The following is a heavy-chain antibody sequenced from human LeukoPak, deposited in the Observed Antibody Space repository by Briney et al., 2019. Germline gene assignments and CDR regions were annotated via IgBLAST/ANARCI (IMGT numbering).Heavy chain of an antibody. CDR3: ARDIGYGSGSFYYYYMDV. CDR2: INPSGGST. Sequence: GASVKVSCKASGYTFTSYYMHWVRQAPGQGGEWRGIINPSGGSTSYAQKFQGRVTMTRDMSTSTVYMQLSSLRSEDTAVHYCARDIGYGSGSFYYYYMDVWGKGTTVTVSS. CDR1: GYTFTSYY. D-gene: IGHD3-10*01. J-gene: IGHJ6*03. V-gene: IGHV1-46*01.